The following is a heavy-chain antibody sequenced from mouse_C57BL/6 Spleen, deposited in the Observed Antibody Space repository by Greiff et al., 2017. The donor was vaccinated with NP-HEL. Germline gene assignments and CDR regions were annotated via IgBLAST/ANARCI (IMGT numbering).Heavy chain of an antibody. J-gene: IGHJ3*01. V-gene: IGHV1-69*01. CDR2: IDPSDSYT. CDR3: ARIGNYYGSSAAWFAY. CDR1: GYTFTSYW. Sequence: VQLQQPGAELVMPGASVKLSCKASGYTFTSYWMHWVKQRPGQGLEWIGEIDPSDSYTNYNQKFKGKSTLTVDKSSSTAYMQLSSLTSEDSAVYYGARIGNYYGSSAAWFAYWGQGTLVTVSA. D-gene: IGHD1-1*01.